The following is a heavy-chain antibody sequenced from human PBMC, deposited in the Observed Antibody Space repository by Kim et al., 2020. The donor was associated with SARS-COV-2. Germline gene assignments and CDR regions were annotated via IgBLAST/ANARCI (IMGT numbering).Heavy chain of an antibody. V-gene: IGHV1-18*01. J-gene: IGHJ4*02. Sequence: NNAQKLQGRVTMTTDTSTSTAYMELRSLRSDDTAVYYCVRESPYGDYYYYWGQGTLVTVSS. D-gene: IGHD4-17*01. CDR3: VRESPYGDYYYY.